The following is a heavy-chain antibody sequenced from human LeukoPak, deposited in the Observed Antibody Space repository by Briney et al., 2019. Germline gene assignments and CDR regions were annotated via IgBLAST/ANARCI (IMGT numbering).Heavy chain of an antibody. J-gene: IGHJ4*02. CDR2: IYHSGST. D-gene: IGHD3-16*02. V-gene: IGHV4-38-2*02. Sequence: SETLSLTCTVSGYSISSGYYWGWIRQPPGKGLEWIGSIYHSGSTYYNPSLKSRVTISVDTSKNQFSLKLSSVTAADTAVYYCARVPFMITFGGVIVNAFDYWGQGTLVTVSS. CDR3: ARVPFMITFGGVIVNAFDY. CDR1: GYSISSGYY.